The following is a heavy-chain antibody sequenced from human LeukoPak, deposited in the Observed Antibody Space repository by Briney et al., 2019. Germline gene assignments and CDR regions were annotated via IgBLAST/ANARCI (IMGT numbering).Heavy chain of an antibody. CDR1: GGSINSDVY. Sequence: SQTLSLTCTVSGGSINSDVYWNWIRQRPGKGLEWLGYIYYRGKTYYNPSLKSRLTISIDTSKTQFSLRLTSVTAADTAVYYCATTPRDHVFWLDPWGPGILVTVSS. CDR2: IYYRGKT. J-gene: IGHJ5*02. V-gene: IGHV4-31*03. D-gene: IGHD3-16*01. CDR3: ATTPRDHVFWLDP.